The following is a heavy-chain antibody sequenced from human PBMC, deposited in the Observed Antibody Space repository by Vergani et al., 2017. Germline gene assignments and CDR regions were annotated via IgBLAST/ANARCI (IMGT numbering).Heavy chain of an antibody. D-gene: IGHD2-2*01. Sequence: EAYLVQSGGGLVTPGGSLKLSCAASGFTFSGSAMHWVRQASGKGLEWVGRIRSKANSYATAYAASVKGRFTISRDDSKNTAYLQMNSLKTEDTAVYYCTRQCSSTSCSYYYYYMDVWGKGTTGTVSS. CDR1: GFTFSGSA. CDR2: IRSKANSYAT. V-gene: IGHV3-73*01. CDR3: TRQCSSTSCSYYYYYMDV. J-gene: IGHJ6*03.